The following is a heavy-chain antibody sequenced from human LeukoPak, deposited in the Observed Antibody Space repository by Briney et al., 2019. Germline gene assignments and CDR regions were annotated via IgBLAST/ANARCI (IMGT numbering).Heavy chain of an antibody. V-gene: IGHV4-34*01. CDR2: IKHSGST. Sequence: SETLSLTCAVYGASFSGYYWSWIRQPPGKGLEWNGEIKHSGSTNCNPSLKSRVTISVDTSTKQFSLKLSSVAAAEMAVYYCARGFRGYFVFGGAFFDYWGQGTLVTVSS. CDR3: ARGFRGYFVFGGAFFDY. CDR1: GASFSGYY. D-gene: IGHD3-16*01. J-gene: IGHJ4*02.